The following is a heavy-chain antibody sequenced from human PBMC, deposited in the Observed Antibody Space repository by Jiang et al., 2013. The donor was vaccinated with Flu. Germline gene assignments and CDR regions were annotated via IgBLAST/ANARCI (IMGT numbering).Heavy chain of an antibody. CDR1: GDFVSSNSAA. CDR3: ARGRFRAGNENWF. J-gene: IGHJ5*01. CDR2: TYYRTTWFS. Sequence: QTLSLTCVISGDFVSSNSAAWNWIRQSPSRGLEWLGRTYYRTTWFSDYAGSVRSRITIDADVSKNQFSLQLDSVTPDDTAVYYCARGRFRAGNENWF. V-gene: IGHV6-1*01.